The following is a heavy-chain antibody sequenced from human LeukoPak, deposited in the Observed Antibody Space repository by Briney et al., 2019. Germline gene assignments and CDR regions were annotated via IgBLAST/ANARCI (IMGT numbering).Heavy chain of an antibody. D-gene: IGHD3-22*01. V-gene: IGHV3-23*01. Sequence: PGGSLRLSCAASGFTFSNYAMSWVRQAPGKGLEGVSAISGSGGSTYYADSVKGRFTISRDNSKNTLYLQMNSLRAEDTAVYYCARVITMIVVGFDYWGQGTLVTVSS. J-gene: IGHJ4*02. CDR3: ARVITMIVVGFDY. CDR1: GFTFSNYA. CDR2: ISGSGGST.